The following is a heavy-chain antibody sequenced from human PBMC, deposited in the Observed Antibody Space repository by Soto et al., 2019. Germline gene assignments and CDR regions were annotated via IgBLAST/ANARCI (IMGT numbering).Heavy chain of an antibody. D-gene: IGHD6-19*01. J-gene: IGHJ3*02. CDR2: ISGSGGST. CDR1: GFTFSSYA. Sequence: EVQLLESGGGLVQPGGSLRLSCAASGFTFSSYAMSWVRQAPGKGLEWVSAISGSGGSTYNADSVKGRFTISRDNSKNTLYLQMNSLRAEDTAVYYCAKSGSGWYDAFDIWGQGTMVTVSS. CDR3: AKSGSGWYDAFDI. V-gene: IGHV3-23*01.